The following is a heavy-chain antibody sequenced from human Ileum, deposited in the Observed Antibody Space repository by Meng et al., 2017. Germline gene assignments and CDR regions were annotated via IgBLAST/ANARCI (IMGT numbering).Heavy chain of an antibody. V-gene: IGHV3-74*01. CDR3: ARDWDWVVWDY. D-gene: IGHD3/OR15-3a*01. J-gene: IGHJ4*02. CDR1: GFTFSTYS. Sequence: IHLVESGGGVVQPGRSLRLSCAASGFTFSTYSMHWVRQAPGKGLVWVSQIKPDGRTTAYADSVKGRFTISRDNAKSTLYLEMNSLRAEDAAVYYCARDWDWVVWDYWGQGTLVTVSS. CDR2: IKPDGRTT.